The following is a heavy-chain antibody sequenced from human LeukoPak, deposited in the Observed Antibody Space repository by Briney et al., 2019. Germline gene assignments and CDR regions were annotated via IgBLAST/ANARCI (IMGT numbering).Heavy chain of an antibody. D-gene: IGHD3-3*01. CDR2: VNHSGGT. CDR3: ARTTTTYYDFWSGYPPWDYFDY. V-gene: IGHV4-34*01. Sequence: NPSETLSLTCAVYGGSFSGYYWSWIRQPPGKGLEWIGEVNHSGGTNYNPSLKSRVTISVDTSKNQFSLKLSSVTAADTAVYYCARTTTTYYDFWSGYPPWDYFDYWGQGTLVTVSS. J-gene: IGHJ4*02. CDR1: GGSFSGYY.